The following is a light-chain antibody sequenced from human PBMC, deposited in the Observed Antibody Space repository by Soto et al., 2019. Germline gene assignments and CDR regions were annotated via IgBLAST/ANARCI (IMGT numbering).Light chain of an antibody. CDR3: QQYNNWPPVT. CDR1: QSVSSN. J-gene: IGKJ5*01. Sequence: EIVMTQSPATLTVSPGERAILSCRASQSVSSNLAWYQQQPGQAPRLLIYGASPRATGIPARFSGGGSGTEFTLTISSLQSEDFAVYYCQQYNNWPPVTFGQGTRLEIK. V-gene: IGKV3-15*01. CDR2: GAS.